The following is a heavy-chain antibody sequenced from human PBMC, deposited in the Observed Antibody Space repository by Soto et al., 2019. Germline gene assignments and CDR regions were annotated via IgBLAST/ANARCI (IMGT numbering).Heavy chain of an antibody. CDR3: ARYSPPKKSFDSNPGWLDP. CDR2: VYDSGTS. CDR1: GGSMNSYY. V-gene: IGHV4-59*01. J-gene: IGHJ5*02. Sequence: QVQLQESGPGLVLPSETLSLTCTVSGGSMNSYYWTWVRQPPGKGLEWIGYVYDSGTSKYNASLESRITMSLDTSRTQFSLSLMYVTAADTAVYFCARYSPPKKSFDSNPGWLDPWGQGTLVAVSS. D-gene: IGHD2-21*01.